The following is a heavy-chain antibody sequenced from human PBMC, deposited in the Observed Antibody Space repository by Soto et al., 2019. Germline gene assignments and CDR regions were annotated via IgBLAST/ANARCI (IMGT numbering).Heavy chain of an antibody. Sequence: QVQLQESGPGLVKPSETLSLTCTVSGGSISSYYWSWIRQPPGKGLECIGYIYDSGSTNYNPSLKSRVTISVDTSKNQFSLKLSSVTAADTAVYYCARDRVVRGVKDYYYYGMDVWGQGTTVTVSS. CDR2: IYDSGST. CDR3: ARDRVVRGVKDYYYYGMDV. V-gene: IGHV4-59*01. J-gene: IGHJ6*02. CDR1: GGSISSYY. D-gene: IGHD3-10*01.